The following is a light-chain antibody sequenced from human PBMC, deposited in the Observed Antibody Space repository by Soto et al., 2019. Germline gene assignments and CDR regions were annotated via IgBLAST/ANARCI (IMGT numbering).Light chain of an antibody. J-gene: IGLJ1*01. CDR3: TSYASSTTPYV. CDR2: ADS. CDR1: SSDVGGYNY. V-gene: IGLV2-14*01. Sequence: QSALTQPASVSGSPGQSITISCTGTSSDVGGYNYVSWYQQHPGKAPKLMIYADSNRPSGVSNRFSGSKSGNTASLTISGLQAEDEADYYCTSYASSTTPYVFGTGTKVTVL.